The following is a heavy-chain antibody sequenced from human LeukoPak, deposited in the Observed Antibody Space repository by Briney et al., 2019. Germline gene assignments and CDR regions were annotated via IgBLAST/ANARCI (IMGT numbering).Heavy chain of an antibody. CDR1: GFTFSSYA. V-gene: IGHV3-30-3*01. J-gene: IGHJ4*02. Sequence: GGSLRLSCAASGFTFSSYAMHWVRQALGKGLEWVAVISYDGSNKYYADSVKGRFTISRDNSKNTLYLQMNSLRAEDTAVYYCARSDYYDSSGYDYWGQGTLVTVSS. D-gene: IGHD3-22*01. CDR3: ARSDYYDSSGYDY. CDR2: ISYDGSNK.